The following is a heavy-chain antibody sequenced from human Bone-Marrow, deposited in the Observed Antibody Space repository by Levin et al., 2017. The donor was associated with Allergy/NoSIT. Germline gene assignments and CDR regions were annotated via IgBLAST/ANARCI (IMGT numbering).Heavy chain of an antibody. D-gene: IGHD5-24*01. J-gene: IGHJ4*02. Sequence: SSETLSLTCTVSGDSITKYYWSWIRQSAGKGLQWIGRASATETTYYNPSLQSRVTMSVDTSKNQFSLEVTSVTAADTAVYYCARDPLVGDGYQTWDYYFDVWGKGTLVTVSS. V-gene: IGHV4-4*07. CDR3: ARDPLVGDGYQTWDYYFDV. CDR2: ASATETT. CDR1: GDSITKYY.